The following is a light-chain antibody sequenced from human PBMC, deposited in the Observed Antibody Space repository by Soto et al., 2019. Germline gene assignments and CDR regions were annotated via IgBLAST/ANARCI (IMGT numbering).Light chain of an antibody. J-gene: IGKJ2*01. V-gene: IGKV1-39*02. CDR1: ETISHF. CDR3: QQYGSPYT. Sequence: DIQMTQSPSLLSASVGDRVTITCRASETISHFLNWYQQKPGKAPKLLIYDASSLQSGVPSRFSGSGSGADSTLTISSLQPEDFAVYYCQQYGSPYTFGQGTKLEIK. CDR2: DAS.